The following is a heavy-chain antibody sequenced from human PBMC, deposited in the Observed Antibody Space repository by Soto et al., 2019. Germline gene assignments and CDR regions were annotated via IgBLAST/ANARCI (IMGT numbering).Heavy chain of an antibody. CDR1: GFTFSTYA. V-gene: IGHV3-23*01. CDR3: ARDVNPSY. Sequence: RRLSCAASGFTFSTYAMTWVRQAPGKGLEWVSTISGSGSSTYYADSVNGRFTISRDNSKNTLFLQMNSLRAEDTAVYYCARDVNPSYWGHGTLVTVSS. J-gene: IGHJ4*01. CDR2: ISGSGSST.